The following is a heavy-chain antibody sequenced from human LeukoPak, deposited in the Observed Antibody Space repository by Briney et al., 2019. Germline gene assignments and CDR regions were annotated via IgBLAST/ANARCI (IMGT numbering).Heavy chain of an antibody. CDR1: GGSFSGYY. CDR3: ARTPSGYSYGYYPPFDY. CDR2: INHSGST. J-gene: IGHJ4*02. D-gene: IGHD5-18*01. Sequence: SETLSLTCAVYGGSFSGYYWSWIRQPPGKGLEWVGEINHSGSTNYNPSLKSRVTISVDTSKNQFSLKLSSVTAADTAVYSCARTPSGYSYGYYPPFDYWGQGTLVTVSS. V-gene: IGHV4-34*01.